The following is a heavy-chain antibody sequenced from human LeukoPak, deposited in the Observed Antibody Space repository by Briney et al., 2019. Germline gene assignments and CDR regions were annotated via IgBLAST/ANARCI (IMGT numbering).Heavy chain of an antibody. J-gene: IGHJ4*02. Sequence: PGGPLRLSCTASGFTFGDYLMSWFRQAPGKGLEWIGFISGGTTEYAASVKGRFTISRDDSTSIAYLQMNSLTTEDTAVYYCSRGSGWLSVYWGRGTLVTVSS. V-gene: IGHV3-49*03. D-gene: IGHD6-19*01. CDR3: SRGSGWLSVY. CDR1: GFTFGDYL. CDR2: ISGGTT.